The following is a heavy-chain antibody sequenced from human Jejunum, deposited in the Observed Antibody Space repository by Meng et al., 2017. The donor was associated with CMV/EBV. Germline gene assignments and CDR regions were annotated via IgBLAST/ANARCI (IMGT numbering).Heavy chain of an antibody. CDR2: ITSGGST. CDR3: AKEDIRGDFDY. CDR1: GFTFSNYV. J-gene: IGHJ4*02. V-gene: IGHV3-23*01. D-gene: IGHD2-15*01. Sequence: SCEASGFTFSNYVMSWVRRAPGKGLEWVSAITSGGSTYYTDSVKGRFTISRDNSKNTVYLQMNSLRAEDTAVYYCAKEDIRGDFDYWGQGTLVTVSS.